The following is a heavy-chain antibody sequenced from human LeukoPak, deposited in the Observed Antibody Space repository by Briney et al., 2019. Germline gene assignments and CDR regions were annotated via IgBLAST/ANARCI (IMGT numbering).Heavy chain of an antibody. CDR2: INPNSGGT. CDR1: GYTFTGYY. J-gene: IGHJ5*02. Sequence: GASVKVSCKASGYTFTGYYMHWVRQAPGQGLEWMGWINPNSGGTNYAQNFQGRVTMTRDTSISTAYMELSRLRSDDTAVYYCARVRDHIWGSYYSWGQGTLVTVSS. V-gene: IGHV1-2*02. CDR3: ARVRDHIWGSYYS. D-gene: IGHD3-16*01.